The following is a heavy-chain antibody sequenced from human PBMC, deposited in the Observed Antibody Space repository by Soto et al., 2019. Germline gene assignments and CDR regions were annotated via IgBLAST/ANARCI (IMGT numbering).Heavy chain of an antibody. CDR2: ISWNSGSI. J-gene: IGHJ4*02. D-gene: IGHD2-15*01. CDR3: ARVPGTARWWDF. Sequence: GGSLRLSCAASGFTFDDYAMHWVRQAPGKGLEWVSGISWNSGSIGYADSVRGRFTISRDNARNSLYLQMNSLRAEDTAVYYCARVPGTARWWDFWGQGTLVTVSS. CDR1: GFTFDDYA. V-gene: IGHV3-9*01.